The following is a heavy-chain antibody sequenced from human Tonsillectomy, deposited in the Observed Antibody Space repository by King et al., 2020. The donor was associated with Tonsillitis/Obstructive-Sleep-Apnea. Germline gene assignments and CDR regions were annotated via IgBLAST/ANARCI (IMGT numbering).Heavy chain of an antibody. CDR3: ARDWVALDGSLM. V-gene: IGHV3-33*01. CDR1: GFSFSSYG. J-gene: IGHJ4*02. CDR2: LWYDGSNK. Sequence: VQLVESGGGVVQPGRSLRLSCAASGFSFSSYGMHWVRQAPGKGLEWVAVLWYDGSNKYYADSVKGRFIISRDNSKNTLYLQMNSLRAEDTAVYYCARDWVALDGSLMWGQGTLVTVSS. D-gene: IGHD2-8*01.